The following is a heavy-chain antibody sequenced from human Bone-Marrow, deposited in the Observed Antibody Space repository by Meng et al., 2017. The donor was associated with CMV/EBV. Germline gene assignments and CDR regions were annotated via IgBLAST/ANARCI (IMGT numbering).Heavy chain of an antibody. Sequence: ASVKVSCKVSGYTLTELSMHWVRQAPGKGLEWMGGFDPEDGETIYAQKFQGRVTMTEDTSTDTAYMELSSLRSEDTAVYYCATSPITMVRGVILNYWGQGRRATVSS. J-gene: IGHJ4*02. CDR2: FDPEDGET. V-gene: IGHV1-24*01. CDR3: ATSPITMVRGVILNY. D-gene: IGHD3-10*01. CDR1: GYTLTELS.